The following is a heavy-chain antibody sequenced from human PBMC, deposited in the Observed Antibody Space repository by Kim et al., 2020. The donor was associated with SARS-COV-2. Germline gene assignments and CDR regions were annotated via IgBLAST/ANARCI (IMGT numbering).Heavy chain of an antibody. J-gene: IGHJ4*02. D-gene: IGHD3-10*01. CDR1: GFTFGDYA. V-gene: IGHV3-9*01. CDR2: ISWNSGSI. Sequence: GGSLRLSCAASGFTFGDYAMHWVRQAPGKGLEWVSGISWNSGSIGYADSVKGRFTISRDNAKNSLYLQMNSLRAEDTALYYCAKDIGIDIWFGDLRAIGGFDYWGQGTLVTVSS. CDR3: AKDIGIDIWFGDLRAIGGFDY.